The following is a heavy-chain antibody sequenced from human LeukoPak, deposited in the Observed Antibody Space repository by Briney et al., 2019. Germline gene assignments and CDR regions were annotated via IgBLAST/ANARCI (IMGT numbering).Heavy chain of an antibody. D-gene: IGHD6-19*01. CDR2: IYYSGST. V-gene: IGHV4-61*01. Sequence: SETLSLTCVVSGGSIDRSSYYWSWIRQPPGKGLEWIGYIYYSGSTNYNPSLKSRVTISVDTSKNQFSLKLSSVTAADTAVYYCARSARIAVAGRSDRFFDYWGQGTLVTVSS. CDR1: GGSIDRSSYY. J-gene: IGHJ4*02. CDR3: ARSARIAVAGRSDRFFDY.